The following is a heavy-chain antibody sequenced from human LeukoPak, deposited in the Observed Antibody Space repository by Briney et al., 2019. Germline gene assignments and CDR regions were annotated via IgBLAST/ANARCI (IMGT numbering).Heavy chain of an antibody. D-gene: IGHD6-19*01. CDR2: ISYDGSNK. J-gene: IGHJ4*02. Sequence: GGSLRLSCAASGFTFSSYGMHWVRQAPGKGLEWVAVISYDGSNKYYADSVKGRFTISRDNSKNTLYLQMNSLRAEDTAVYYCARDTEQWLARYFDYWGQGTLVTVSS. CDR1: GFTFSSYG. CDR3: ARDTEQWLARYFDY. V-gene: IGHV3-30*03.